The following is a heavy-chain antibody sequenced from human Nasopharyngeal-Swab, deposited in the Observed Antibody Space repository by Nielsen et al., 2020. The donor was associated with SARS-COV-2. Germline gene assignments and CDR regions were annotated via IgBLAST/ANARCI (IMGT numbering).Heavy chain of an antibody. CDR1: GFTFNNYW. D-gene: IGHD6-19*01. V-gene: IGHV3-74*01. CDR3: AKGGPPFYDSSGWYFGAFDI. J-gene: IGHJ3*02. CDR2: IMTDGSGT. Sequence: GESLKISCAASGFTFNNYWMHWVRQAPGKGLVWVSRIMTDGSGTTYADSVKGRFTISRDNSKNTLYLQMNSLRAEDTAVYYCAKGGPPFYDSSGWYFGAFDIWGQGTMVTVSS.